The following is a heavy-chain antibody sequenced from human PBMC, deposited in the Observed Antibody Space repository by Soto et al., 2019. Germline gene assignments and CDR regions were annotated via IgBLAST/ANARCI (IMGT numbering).Heavy chain of an antibody. CDR1: GYSFTTYG. CDR3: AREGPAPYYYYGMDV. J-gene: IGHJ6*02. Sequence: QVQLVQSGGEVKKPGASVKVSCKTSGYSFTTYGISWVLQAPGQGLEWMGWISAYNGNTNYAQKLQGRVTMTTDTSTSTAYMELRSLRSDDTAVYYCAREGPAPYYYYGMDVWGQGSTATVSS. V-gene: IGHV1-18*01. CDR2: ISAYNGNT.